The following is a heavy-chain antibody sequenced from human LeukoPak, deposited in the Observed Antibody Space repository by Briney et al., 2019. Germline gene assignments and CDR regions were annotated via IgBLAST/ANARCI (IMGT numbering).Heavy chain of an antibody. D-gene: IGHD3-16*01. V-gene: IGHV3-48*03. J-gene: IGHJ6*02. CDR2: ISGSGSTI. CDR3: ARGDAGYYYGMDV. Sequence: GGSLRLSCAASGFTFSSYEMNWVRQAPGKGLGWVSYISGSGSTIYYADSVKGRFTISRDNAKNSLNLQMNSLRAEDTAVYYCARGDAGYYYGMDVWGQGTTVTVSS. CDR1: GFTFSSYE.